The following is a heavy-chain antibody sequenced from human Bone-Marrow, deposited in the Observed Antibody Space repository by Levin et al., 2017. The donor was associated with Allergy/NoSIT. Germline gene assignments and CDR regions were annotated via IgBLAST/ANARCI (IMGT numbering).Heavy chain of an antibody. CDR1: GFTFSNSA. Sequence: SCEASGFTFSNSAMSWVRQAPGKGLEWVSGISGSGRSAKNADSLRGRFTISRDNSKNTVYLQMSSLRADDTAIYYCAKEDGFSYGNNFEYWGQGTLVTVS. CDR2: ISGSGRSA. D-gene: IGHD5-18*01. V-gene: IGHV3-23*01. CDR3: AKEDGFSYGNNFEY. J-gene: IGHJ4*02.